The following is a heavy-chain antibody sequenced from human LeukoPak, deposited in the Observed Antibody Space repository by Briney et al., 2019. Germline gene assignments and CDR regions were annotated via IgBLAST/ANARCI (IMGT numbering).Heavy chain of an antibody. Sequence: PSETLSLTCSVSGDPVWSYYWTWVRQPPEKGLEWIGCVFFGGQTNYNPSAKSRVAISLDTSRSQFSLNLTSVTAADSAMYYCARGAYADRTGYNLDSWGQGTLVIVSS. D-gene: IGHD5-24*01. V-gene: IGHV4-59*02. CDR1: GDPVWSYY. CDR2: VFFGGQT. J-gene: IGHJ4*02. CDR3: ARGAYADRTGYNLDS.